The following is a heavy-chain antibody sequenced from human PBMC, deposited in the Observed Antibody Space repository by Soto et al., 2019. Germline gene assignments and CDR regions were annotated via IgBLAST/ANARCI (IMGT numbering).Heavy chain of an antibody. CDR3: ARGTHCTGRSCYWFDP. J-gene: IGHJ5*02. CDR1: GYTFTAYY. Sequence: ASVKVSCKTSGYTFTAYYIHWVRQAPGQGLEWMGWINPNSGFTNYAQKFQGRVTVTRDTSISTAYMELTTLRSDDTAVYYCARGTHCTGRSCYWFDPWCQGTLGTVST. CDR2: INPNSGFT. V-gene: IGHV1-2*02. D-gene: IGHD2-15*01.